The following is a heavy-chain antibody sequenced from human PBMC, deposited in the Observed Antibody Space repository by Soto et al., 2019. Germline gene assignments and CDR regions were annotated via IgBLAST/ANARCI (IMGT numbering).Heavy chain of an antibody. CDR3: ARGGWTTYYSPFFDY. CDR2: IYWDGDK. CDR1: GFSLSTSGVG. J-gene: IGHJ4*02. V-gene: IGHV2-5*02. D-gene: IGHD3-10*01. Sequence: SGPTLVNPTQTLTLTCTFSGFSLSTSGVGVGWIRQPPGKALEWLALIYWDGDKRYSPSLKSRLTITKDTSKNQVVLTLTKLDTVDTATYYCARGGWTTYYSPFFDYWGQGTLVTVSS.